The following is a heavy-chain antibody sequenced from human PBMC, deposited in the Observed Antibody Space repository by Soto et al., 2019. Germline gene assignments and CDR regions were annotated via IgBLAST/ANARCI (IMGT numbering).Heavy chain of an antibody. Sequence: SETLSLTCAVYGGSFSGYHWSWIRQPPGKGLEWIGEINHSGSTNYDPSLKSRVTISVDTSKNQFSLKLSSVTAADTAVYYCARTATYGSGSYYKINWFDPWGQGTLVTVSS. J-gene: IGHJ5*02. V-gene: IGHV4-34*01. CDR1: GGSFSGYH. D-gene: IGHD3-10*01. CDR2: INHSGST. CDR3: ARTATYGSGSYYKINWFDP.